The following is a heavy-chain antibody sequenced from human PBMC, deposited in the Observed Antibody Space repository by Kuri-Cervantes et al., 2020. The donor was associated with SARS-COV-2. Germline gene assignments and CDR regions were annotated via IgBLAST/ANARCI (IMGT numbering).Heavy chain of an antibody. D-gene: IGHD2-2*01. CDR2: ISAYNGNT. CDR1: GYTFTSYG. J-gene: IGHJ6*02. V-gene: IGHV1-18*01. Sequence: ASVKVSCKASGYTFTSYGISWVRQAPGQGLEWMGWISAYNGNTNYAQKLQGRVTMTTDTSTSAAYMGLRSLRSGDTAVYYCARSCSSTSCYDYYYYGMDVWGQGTTVTVSS. CDR3: ARSCSSTSCYDYYYYGMDV.